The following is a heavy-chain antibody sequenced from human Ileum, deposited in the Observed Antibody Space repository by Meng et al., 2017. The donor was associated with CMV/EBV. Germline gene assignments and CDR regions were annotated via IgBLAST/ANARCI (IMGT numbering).Heavy chain of an antibody. CDR1: GFTFSSYG. J-gene: IGHJ4*02. Sequence: GESLKISCAASGFTFSSYGMHWVRQAPGKGLEWVAFIRSDGSDKYYADSVKGRFTISRDNSKNMLYLQMNSLRAEDTAVYYCAKDKGVRYLEWFSVRGQKTMVTVSS. CDR2: IRSDGSDK. V-gene: IGHV3-30*02. D-gene: IGHD3-3*01. CDR3: AKDKGVRYLEWFSV.